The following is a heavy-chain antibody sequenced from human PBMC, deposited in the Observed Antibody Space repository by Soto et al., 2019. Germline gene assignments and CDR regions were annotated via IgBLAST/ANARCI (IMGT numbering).Heavy chain of an antibody. V-gene: IGHV3-9*01. CDR2: ISWNSGSI. D-gene: IGHD3-10*01. J-gene: IGHJ3*02. CDR3: AKEGRLDLGRAFDI. CDR1: GFTFDDYA. Sequence: DVQLVESGGGLVQPGRSLRLSCAASGFTFDDYAMHWVRQAPGKGLEWVSGISWNSGSIGYADSVKGRFTISRDNAKNSLYLQMNSLRAEDTALYYCAKEGRLDLGRAFDIWGQGTMVTVSS.